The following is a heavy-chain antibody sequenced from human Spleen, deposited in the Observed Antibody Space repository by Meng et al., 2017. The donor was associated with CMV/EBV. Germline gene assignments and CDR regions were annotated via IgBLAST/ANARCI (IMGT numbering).Heavy chain of an antibody. CDR1: GFTFSIYA. CDR3: ARDPSYYDLGYGLDV. D-gene: IGHD3-3*01. Sequence: GESLKISCAASGFTFSIYAMHWVRQAPGKGLEWLALISYDGVNKYYPDYLKGRFTISRDNSKNTVYLQMNSLRADDTAVYYCARDPSYYDLGYGLDVWGQGTKVTVSS. V-gene: IGHV3-30-3*01. J-gene: IGHJ6*02. CDR2: ISYDGVNK.